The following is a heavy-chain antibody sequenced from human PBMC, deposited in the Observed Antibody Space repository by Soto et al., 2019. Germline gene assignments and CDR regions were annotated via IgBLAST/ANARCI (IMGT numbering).Heavy chain of an antibody. J-gene: IGHJ5*01. CDR2: IVPMFGTA. V-gene: IGHV1-69*01. D-gene: IGHD3-10*01. Sequence: QVQLVQCGAEVKKPGSSVKVSCKASGGTFSSSAISWVRQAPGQGLEWMGGIVPMFGTADIAQKFQGRVTITADESMTTVYMEVGSLRSEDTATYYCAKIGERSWFDSWGQGTLVNVSS. CDR1: GGTFSSSA. CDR3: AKIGERSWFDS.